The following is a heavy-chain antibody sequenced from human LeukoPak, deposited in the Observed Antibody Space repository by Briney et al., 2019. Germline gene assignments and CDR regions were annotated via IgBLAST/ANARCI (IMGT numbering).Heavy chain of an antibody. CDR3: ARRRGYSYGCNWFDP. Sequence: ASVKVSCKASGYTFTSYDINWVRQATGQGLEWMGWMNPNSGNTGYAQKFQGRVTITRNTPISTAYMELSSLRSEDTAVYYCARRRGYSYGCNWFDPWGQGTLVTVSS. D-gene: IGHD5-18*01. V-gene: IGHV1-8*03. CDR2: MNPNSGNT. J-gene: IGHJ5*02. CDR1: GYTFTSYD.